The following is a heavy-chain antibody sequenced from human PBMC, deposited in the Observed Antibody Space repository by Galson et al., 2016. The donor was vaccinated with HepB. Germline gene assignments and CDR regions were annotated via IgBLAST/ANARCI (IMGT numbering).Heavy chain of an antibody. Sequence: SLRLSCAASGFTFSNHGMHWVRQAPGKGLDWVSYISSDSSDIYYADSVRGRFTISRDNAKNSLYLQMNSLRDEDTAAYHCVRRVLPNRHASTRYFYHYMDVWGKGTTVTVSS. CDR1: GFTFSNHG. J-gene: IGHJ6*03. CDR2: ISSDSSDI. D-gene: IGHD1-14*01. CDR3: VRRVLPNRHASTRYFYHYMDV. V-gene: IGHV3-48*02.